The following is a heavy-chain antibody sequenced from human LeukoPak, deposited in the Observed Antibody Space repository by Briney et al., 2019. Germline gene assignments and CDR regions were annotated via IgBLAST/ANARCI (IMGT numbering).Heavy chain of an antibody. V-gene: IGHV1-18*04. CDR3: ARDYSGYYDYVWGSYRPYYYGMDV. CDR1: GYTFTSYG. CDR2: ISAYNGNT. D-gene: IGHD3-16*02. Sequence: ASVKVSCKASGYTFTSYGISWVRQAPGQGLEWMGWISAYNGNTNYAQKLQGRVTMTTDTSTSTAYMELRSLRSDDTAVYYCARDYSGYYDYVWGSYRPYYYGMDVWGKGTTVTVSP. J-gene: IGHJ6*04.